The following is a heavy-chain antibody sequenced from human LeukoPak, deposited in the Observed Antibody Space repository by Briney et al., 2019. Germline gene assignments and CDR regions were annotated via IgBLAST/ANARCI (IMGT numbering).Heavy chain of an antibody. CDR1: GGSISSGTYY. J-gene: IGHJ4*02. CDR3: ARGDGWDYFAY. D-gene: IGHD5-24*01. CDR2: IYTSGST. Sequence: SETLSLTCTVSGGSISSGTYYWSWIRQPAGKGLEWIGRIYTSGSTNYNPSLKSRVTISVDTSKNEFSLKLSSVTAADTAVYYCARGDGWDYFAYWGQGTLVTVSS. V-gene: IGHV4-61*02.